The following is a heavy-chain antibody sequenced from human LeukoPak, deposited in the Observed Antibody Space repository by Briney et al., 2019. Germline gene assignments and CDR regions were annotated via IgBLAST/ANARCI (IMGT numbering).Heavy chain of an antibody. CDR2: IYYSGST. CDR3: ARVEKGPYDYVWGSYTVAFDY. V-gene: IGHV4-59*01. D-gene: IGHD3-16*01. J-gene: IGHJ4*02. Sequence: SETLSLTCTVSGGSISSYYWSWIRQPPGKGLEWIGYIYYSGSTNYNPSLKSRVTISVDTSKNQFSLKLSSVTAADTAVYYCARVEKGPYDYVWGSYTVAFDYWGQGTLVTVSS. CDR1: GGSISSYY.